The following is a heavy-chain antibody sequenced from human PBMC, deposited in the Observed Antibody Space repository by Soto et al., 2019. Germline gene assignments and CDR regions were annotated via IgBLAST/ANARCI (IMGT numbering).Heavy chain of an antibody. CDR2: ISYDGSNK. D-gene: IGHD3-22*01. CDR3: AKGDYYDSSGYSDY. Sequence: PGKGLEWVAVISYDGSNKYYADSVKGRFTISRDNSKNTLYLQMNSLRAEDTAVYYCAKGDYYDSSGYSDYWGQGTLVTVSS. J-gene: IGHJ4*02. V-gene: IGHV3-30*18.